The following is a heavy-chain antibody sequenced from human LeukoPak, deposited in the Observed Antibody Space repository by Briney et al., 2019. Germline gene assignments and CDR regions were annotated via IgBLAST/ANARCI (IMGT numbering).Heavy chain of an antibody. J-gene: IGHJ4*02. CDR1: GFTFSSNS. CDR2: ISGSGGST. CDR3: AKGQTDYDFWSGYHT. D-gene: IGHD3-3*01. Sequence: GGSLRLSCAASGFTFSSNSMTWVRQAPGKGLEWVSTISGSGGSTYYADSVKGRFTISRDNSKNTLYLQMTSLRAEDTAVYFCAKGQTDYDFWSGYHTWGQGTLVTVSS. V-gene: IGHV3-23*01.